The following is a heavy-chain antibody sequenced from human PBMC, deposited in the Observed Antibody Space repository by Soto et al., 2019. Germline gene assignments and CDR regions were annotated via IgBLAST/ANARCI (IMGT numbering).Heavy chain of an antibody. V-gene: IGHV4-34*01. J-gene: IGHJ6*02. CDR2: INHSGST. CDR3: VRVPRGYYYYGMDV. D-gene: IGHD3-10*01. CDR1: GGSFSGYY. Sequence: QVQLQQWGAGLLKPSETLSLTCAVYGGSFSGYYWSWIRQPPGKGLEWIGEINHSGSTNYNPSLKSRVTISVDTSKNQFSLKLSSVTAADTAVYYCVRVPRGYYYYGMDVWGQGTTVTVSS.